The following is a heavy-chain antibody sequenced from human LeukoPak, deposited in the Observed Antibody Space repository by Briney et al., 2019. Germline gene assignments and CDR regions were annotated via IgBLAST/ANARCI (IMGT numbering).Heavy chain of an antibody. J-gene: IGHJ4*02. CDR3: ARMGAFTDIDY. CDR2: INPDTDGT. CDR1: GYIFSDYY. Sequence: ASVKVSCKASGYIFSDYYMHWVRQAPGQGLEWMGWINPDTDGTKYAQNSQDRVTLTRDTSTSTAFMEVTSLTSDDTAVYYCARMGAFTDIDYWGQGTLVTVSS. D-gene: IGHD3-9*01. V-gene: IGHV1-2*02.